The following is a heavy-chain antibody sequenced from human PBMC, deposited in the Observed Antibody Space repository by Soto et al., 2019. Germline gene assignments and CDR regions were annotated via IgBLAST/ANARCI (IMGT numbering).Heavy chain of an antibody. CDR1: GGSISSGGYY. J-gene: IGHJ6*02. CDR2: IYYSGST. V-gene: IGHV4-31*03. Sequence: PSETLSLTCTVSGGSISSGGYYWSWIRQHPGKGLEWIGYIYYSGSTYYNPSLKSRVTISVDTSKNQFSLKLSSVTAADTAVYYCARTRVVPAAMLTIYYYGMDVWGQGTTVTVSS. CDR3: ARTRVVPAAMLTIYYYGMDV. D-gene: IGHD2-2*01.